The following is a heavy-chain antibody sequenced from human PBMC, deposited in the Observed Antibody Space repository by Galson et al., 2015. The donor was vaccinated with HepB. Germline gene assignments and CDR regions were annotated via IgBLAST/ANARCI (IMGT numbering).Heavy chain of an antibody. CDR2: IYYSGST. J-gene: IGHJ4*02. V-gene: IGHV4-30-4*01. CDR1: GGSISSGDYY. CDR3: ARDPWGRGVAY. Sequence: TLSLTCPVSGGSISSGDYYWSWIRQPPGKGLEWIGHIYYSGSTSYTPSLKSRVSISVDTSKNQFSLNLNSVTAADTAIYYCARDPWGRGVAYWGQGTLVTVSS. D-gene: IGHD7-27*01.